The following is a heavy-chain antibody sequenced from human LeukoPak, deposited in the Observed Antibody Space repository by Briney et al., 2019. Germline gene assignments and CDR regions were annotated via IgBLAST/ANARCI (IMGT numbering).Heavy chain of an antibody. Sequence: ASVKVSCKASGYTFTSYAMHWVRQAPGQRLEWMGWSNADNGNTKYSQEFQGRVTITRDTSASTAYMELSSLRSEDMAVYYCARDRGGGLRGGLDPWGQGTLVTVSS. CDR3: ARDRGGGLRGGLDP. V-gene: IGHV1-3*02. J-gene: IGHJ5*02. D-gene: IGHD2-15*01. CDR1: GYTFTSYA. CDR2: SNADNGNT.